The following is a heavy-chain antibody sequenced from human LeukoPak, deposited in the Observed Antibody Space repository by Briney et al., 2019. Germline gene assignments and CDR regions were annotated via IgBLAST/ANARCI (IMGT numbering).Heavy chain of an antibody. V-gene: IGHV4-38-2*01. Sequence: SETLSLTCAVSGYSISSGYYRGWIRQPPGKGLEWIGSIYHSGSTYYNPSLKSRVTISVDTSKNQFSLKLSSVTAADTAVYYCARHLDSSWDLFDWYFDLWGRGTLVTVSS. D-gene: IGHD6-13*01. J-gene: IGHJ2*01. CDR2: IYHSGST. CDR1: GYSISSGYY. CDR3: ARHLDSSWDLFDWYFDL.